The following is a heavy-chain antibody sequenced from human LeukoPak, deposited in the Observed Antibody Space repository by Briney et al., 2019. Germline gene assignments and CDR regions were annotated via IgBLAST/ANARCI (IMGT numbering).Heavy chain of an antibody. D-gene: IGHD3-22*01. J-gene: IGHJ4*02. CDR3: AAVRDYYDSSGYSNLGFDY. Sequence: GTSVKVSCKASGFTFTSSAMQWVRQARGQRLEWIGWIVAGSGNTNYAQKFQERVTITRDMSTSTAYMELSSLRSEDTAVYYCAAVRDYYDSSGYSNLGFDYWGQGTLVTVSS. V-gene: IGHV1-58*02. CDR1: GFTFTSSA. CDR2: IVAGSGNT.